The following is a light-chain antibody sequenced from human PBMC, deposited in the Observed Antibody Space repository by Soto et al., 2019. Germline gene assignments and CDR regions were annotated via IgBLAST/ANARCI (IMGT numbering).Light chain of an antibody. CDR1: NTDVGGYKY. CDR3: ASYAGNNIFL. J-gene: IGLJ1*01. V-gene: IGLV2-8*01. Sequence: SALTQPPSASGAPGQSVTISCTGTNTDVGGYKYVSWYQQHPGKAPKLIIYQVNRRPSGVPGRFSGSVSGNTASLTVSGLQAEDEAEYYCASYAGNNIFLFGSGTKVTVL. CDR2: QVN.